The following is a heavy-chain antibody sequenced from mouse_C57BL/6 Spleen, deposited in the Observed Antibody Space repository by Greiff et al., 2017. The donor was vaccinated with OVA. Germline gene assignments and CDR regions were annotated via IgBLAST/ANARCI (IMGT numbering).Heavy chain of an antibody. V-gene: IGHV1-80*01. CDR2: IYPGDGDT. CDR3: ARQGAYDDYDDWYCDV. Sequence: VQLQESGAELVKPGASVKISCKASGYAFSSYWMNWVKQRPGKGLEWIGQIYPGDGDTNYNGKFKGKATLTADKSSSTAYMQLSSLTSEDSAVYFYARQGAYDDYDDWYCDVWGTGTTVTVSS. CDR1: GYAFSSYW. J-gene: IGHJ1*03. D-gene: IGHD2-4*01.